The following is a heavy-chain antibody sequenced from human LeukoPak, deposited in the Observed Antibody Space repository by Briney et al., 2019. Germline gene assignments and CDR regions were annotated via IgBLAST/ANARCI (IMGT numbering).Heavy chain of an antibody. D-gene: IGHD6-13*01. CDR2: IYPGDSDT. V-gene: IGHV5-51*01. CDR1: GYSFTSYW. CDR3: ARPPDDSSSPSDY. J-gene: IGHJ4*02. Sequence: GESLNISCKGAGYSFTSYWIGWVRQMPGKGLEWMGIIYPGDSDTRYSPSFQGQVTISADKSISTAYLQWSSLKASDTAMYYCARPPDDSSSPSDYWGQGTLVTVSS.